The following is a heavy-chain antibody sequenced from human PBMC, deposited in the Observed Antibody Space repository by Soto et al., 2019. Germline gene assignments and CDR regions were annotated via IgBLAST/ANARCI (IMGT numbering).Heavy chain of an antibody. V-gene: IGHV5-51*01. CDR3: ARHKGYYDILTGDNYYYYYGMDV. D-gene: IGHD3-9*01. Sequence: GESLKISCKGSGYSFTSYWIGWVRQMPGKGLEWMGIIYPGDSDTRYSPSFQGQVTISADKSISTAYLQWSSLKASDTAMYYCARHKGYYDILTGDNYYYYYGMDVWGQGTTVTVS. CDR2: IYPGDSDT. J-gene: IGHJ6*02. CDR1: GYSFTSYW.